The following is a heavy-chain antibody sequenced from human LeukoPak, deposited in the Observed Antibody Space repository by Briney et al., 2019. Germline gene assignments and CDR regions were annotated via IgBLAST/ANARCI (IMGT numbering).Heavy chain of an antibody. V-gene: IGHV1-2*04. CDR3: ARGDRIAVAGTPLPFDY. CDR2: INPNSGGT. Sequence: GASVKVSCKASGYTFTGYYMHWVRQAPGQGLEWMGWINPNSGGTNYAQKFQGWVTMTRDTSISTAYTELSRLRSDDTAVYYCARGDRIAVAGTPLPFDYWGQGTLVTVSS. CDR1: GYTFTGYY. D-gene: IGHD6-19*01. J-gene: IGHJ4*02.